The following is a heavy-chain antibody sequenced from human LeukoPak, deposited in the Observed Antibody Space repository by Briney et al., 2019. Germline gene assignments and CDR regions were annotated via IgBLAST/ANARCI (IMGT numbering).Heavy chain of an antibody. V-gene: IGHV3-11*01. CDR1: GFTISDYY. CDR3: ARMSVRYFDY. CDR2: ISSGGNNI. Sequence: GGSLRLSCAASGFTISDYYLTWIRQAPGKGLEWVSHISSGGNNIYSADSVKGRFTISRDNAKNSLYLQMNSLRAEDTAVYYCARMSVRYFDYWGQGTPVTVSS. J-gene: IGHJ4*02. D-gene: IGHD3-10*01.